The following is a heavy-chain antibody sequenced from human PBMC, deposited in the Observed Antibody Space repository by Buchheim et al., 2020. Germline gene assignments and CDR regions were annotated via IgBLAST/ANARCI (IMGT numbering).Heavy chain of an antibody. CDR3: RLRIGATSYDC. D-gene: IGHD2-2*01. CDR1: EFTFSGYA. V-gene: IGHV3-23*01. J-gene: IGHJ4*02. CDR2: ISGSDGPT. Sequence: EVQLLESGGGLVQPGGSLRLSCAASEFTFSGYAMSWVRQAPGKGLEWVSAISGSDGPTYYADSVKGRFTISRDIPRNTLYLQMNSLRAEDTAVDYWRLRIGATSYDCWGQGTL.